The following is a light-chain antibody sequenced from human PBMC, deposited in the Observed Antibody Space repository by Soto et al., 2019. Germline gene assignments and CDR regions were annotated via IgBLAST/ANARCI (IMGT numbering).Light chain of an antibody. CDR3: SSYAGSSTYV. CDR2: EAT. CDR1: ISDIGTYNV. Sequence: QSLRTLPGSVSGSPGQSITISCTGTISDIGTYNVVSWYQQHPGKAPKVMIYEATKRPAGVSNRFSGSKSGNTASLTISGLQAEDEADYYCSSYAGSSTYVFGTGTKVTVL. J-gene: IGLJ1*01. V-gene: IGLV2-23*01.